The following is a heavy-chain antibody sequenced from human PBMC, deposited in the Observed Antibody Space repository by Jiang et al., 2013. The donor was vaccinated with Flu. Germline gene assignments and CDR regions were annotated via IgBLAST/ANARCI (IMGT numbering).Heavy chain of an antibody. CDR1: GFTFSSYA. D-gene: IGHD1-26*01. V-gene: IGHV3-23*04. CDR2: ISGSGGST. CDR3: AKVVGSYSTNYYYYYYMDV. J-gene: IGHJ6*03. Sequence: VQLVESGGGLVQPGGSLRLSCAASGFTFSSYAMSWVRQAPGKGLEWVSAISGSGGSTYYADSVKGRFTISRDNSKNTLYLQMNSLRAEDTAVYYCAKVVGSYSTNYYYYYYMDVWGKGTTVTVSS.